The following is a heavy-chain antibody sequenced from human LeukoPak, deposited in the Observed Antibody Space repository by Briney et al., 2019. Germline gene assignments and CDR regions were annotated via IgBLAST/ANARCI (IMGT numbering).Heavy chain of an antibody. D-gene: IGHD1-26*01. V-gene: IGHV3-21*01. CDR3: ARGENYFDY. J-gene: IGHJ4*02. CDR2: ISSGSGYI. CDR1: GFTFSTYR. Sequence: GGPLRLSCAASGFTFSTYRMNWVRQAPGKGLEWVSFISSGSGYIYYADSVKGRFTISRDNAKNSLYLQMNSLRVEDTAVYYCARGENYFDYWGQGTLVTVSS.